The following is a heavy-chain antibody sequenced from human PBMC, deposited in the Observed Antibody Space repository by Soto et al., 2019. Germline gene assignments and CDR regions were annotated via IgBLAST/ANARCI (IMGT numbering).Heavy chain of an antibody. CDR3: AKLRALGVVAAFDY. Sequence: PGXSLRLSCAASGFTFSSYAISWVDQAPGKGLEWVSAISGSGGSTYYADSVKGRFTISRDNSKNTLYLQMNSLRDEDTAVYYCAKLRALGVVAAFDYWGQGTLVTVSS. V-gene: IGHV3-23*01. CDR1: GFTFSSYA. D-gene: IGHD2-15*01. J-gene: IGHJ4*02. CDR2: ISGSGGST.